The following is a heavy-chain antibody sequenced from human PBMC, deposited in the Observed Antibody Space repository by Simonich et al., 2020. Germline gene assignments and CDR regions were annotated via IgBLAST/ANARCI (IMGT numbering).Heavy chain of an antibody. CDR2: KNRDGGST. J-gene: IGHJ4*02. V-gene: IGHV3-74*01. D-gene: IGHD4-17*01. CDR3: ARHYYGDYYFDY. Sequence: EVQLVESGGGLVQPGGSLRLSCAASGFTFSSDCMHWVRQAPGKGRVVVSRKNRDGGSTSNADSVKGRFTISRDNAKNSLYLQMNSLRAEDTAVYYCARHYYGDYYFDYWGQGTLVTVSS. CDR1: GFTFSSDC.